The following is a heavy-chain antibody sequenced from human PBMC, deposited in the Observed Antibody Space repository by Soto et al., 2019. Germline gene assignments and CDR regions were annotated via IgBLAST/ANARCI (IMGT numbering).Heavy chain of an antibody. D-gene: IGHD3-22*01. CDR1: GGSISSSSYY. Sequence: SETLSLTCTVSGGSISSSSYYWGWIRQPPGKGLEWIGSIYYSGSTYYNQSLKSRVTISVDTSKNQFSLKLSSVTAADTSLYYCARDYFDSSDYTTNWFDPWGQGALVTVSS. CDR2: IYYSGST. V-gene: IGHV4-39*01. CDR3: ARDYFDSSDYTTNWFDP. J-gene: IGHJ5*02.